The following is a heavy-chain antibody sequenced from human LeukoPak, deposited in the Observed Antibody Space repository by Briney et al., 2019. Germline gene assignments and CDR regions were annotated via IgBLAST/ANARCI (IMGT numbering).Heavy chain of an antibody. D-gene: IGHD5-12*01. V-gene: IGHV3-53*04. CDR3: ARGKSSGYDIRYYYYGMDV. J-gene: IGHJ6*02. Sequence: GGSLRLSCAASGFTVSSNYMSWVRQAPGKGLEWVSDIYSGGSTYYADSVKGRFTISRHNSKNALYLQMNSLRAEDTAVYYCARGKSSGYDIRYYYYGMDVCGQGTTVTVS. CDR2: IYSGGST. CDR1: GFTVSSNY.